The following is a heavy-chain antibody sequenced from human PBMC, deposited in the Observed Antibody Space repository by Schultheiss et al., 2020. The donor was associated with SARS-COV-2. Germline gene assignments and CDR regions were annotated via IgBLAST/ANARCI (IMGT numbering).Heavy chain of an antibody. CDR2: INHSGST. CDR1: GGSFSGYY. Sequence: SETLSLTCAVYGGSFSGYYWGWIRQPPGKRLEWIGEINHSGSTNYNPSLKSRVTISVDTSKNQFSLKLSSVTAADTAVYYCARDASSGSYSYWGQGTLVTVSS. J-gene: IGHJ4*02. D-gene: IGHD1-26*01. CDR3: ARDASSGSYSY. V-gene: IGHV4-34*01.